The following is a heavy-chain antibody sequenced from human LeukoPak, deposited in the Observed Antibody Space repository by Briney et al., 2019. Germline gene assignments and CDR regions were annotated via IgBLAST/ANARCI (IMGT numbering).Heavy chain of an antibody. Sequence: ASVKVSCKASGYTFTSYGISWVRQAPGQGLEWMGWINPNSGGTNYAQKFQGRVTMTRDTSISTAYMELSRLRSDDTAVYYCARENYYDSSGFWFDPWGQGTLVTVSS. CDR3: ARENYYDSSGFWFDP. CDR2: INPNSGGT. V-gene: IGHV1-2*02. J-gene: IGHJ5*02. D-gene: IGHD3-22*01. CDR1: GYTFTSYG.